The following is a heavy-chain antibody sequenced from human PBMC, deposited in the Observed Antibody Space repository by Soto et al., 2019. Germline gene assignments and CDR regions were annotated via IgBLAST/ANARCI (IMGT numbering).Heavy chain of an antibody. CDR3: ARAGDDFWSAPRGWNWFDP. CDR1: GGSISSYY. Sequence: SETLSLTCTVSGGSISSYYWSWIRQPPGKGLEWIGYIYYSGSTNYNPSLKSRVTISVDTSKNQFSLKLSSVTAADTAVYYCARAGDDFWSAPRGWNWFDPWGQGTLVTVSS. CDR2: IYYSGST. J-gene: IGHJ5*02. D-gene: IGHD3-3*01. V-gene: IGHV4-59*01.